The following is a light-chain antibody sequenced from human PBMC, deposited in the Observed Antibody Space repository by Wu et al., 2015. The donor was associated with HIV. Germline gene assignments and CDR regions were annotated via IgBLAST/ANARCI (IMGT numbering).Light chain of an antibody. J-gene: IGKJ1*01. CDR2: AAS. V-gene: IGKV1-27*01. CDR3: QKYNDAPWT. Sequence: DIQMTQSPSSLSASVGGRVTITCRASQDISSYLAWYQQKPGKAPKLLIFAASTLQSGVPSRFSGSGSGTDFTLTIDSLLPEDVAIYYCQKYNDAPWTFGQGTKVEIK. CDR1: QDISSY.